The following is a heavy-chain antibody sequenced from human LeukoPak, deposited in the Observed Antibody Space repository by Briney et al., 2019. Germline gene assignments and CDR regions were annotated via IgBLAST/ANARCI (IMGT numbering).Heavy chain of an antibody. CDR2: IIPIFGTA. CDR1: GGTFSSYA. V-gene: IGHV1-69*13. Sequence: GASVKVSCKASGGTFSSYAISWVRQAPGQGLEWMGGIIPIFGTANYAQKFQGRVTITADESTSTAYMELSSLRSEDTAVYYCATDKVIPRAFDIWGQGTMVTVSS. D-gene: IGHD2-21*01. J-gene: IGHJ3*02. CDR3: ATDKVIPRAFDI.